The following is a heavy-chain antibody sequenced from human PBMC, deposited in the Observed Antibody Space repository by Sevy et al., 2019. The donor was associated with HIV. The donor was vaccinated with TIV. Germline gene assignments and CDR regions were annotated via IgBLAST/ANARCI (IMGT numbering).Heavy chain of an antibody. Sequence: GGSLRLSCAASEFTFSSYGMHWVRQAPGKGLEWVALIWFDGSNTYYADSVKGRFTISRDITKNTLHLQMNSLRGEDTAVYYCARDLEFYDNGDYGPAFMPDYWGQGTLVTVSS. CDR1: EFTFSSYG. D-gene: IGHD4-17*01. CDR3: ARDLEFYDNGDYGPAFMPDY. J-gene: IGHJ4*02. CDR2: IWFDGSNT. V-gene: IGHV3-33*01.